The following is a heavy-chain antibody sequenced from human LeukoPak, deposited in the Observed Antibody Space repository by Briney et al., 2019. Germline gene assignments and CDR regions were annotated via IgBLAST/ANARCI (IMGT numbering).Heavy chain of an antibody. V-gene: IGHV4-59*08. Sequence: PSETLSLTCTVSDGSINNYYWIWIRQPPGKGLEWIGYIHYTGRTNYNPYNPSLKSRVAISVDTSNNQFSLKLESVTAADTAVYYCARHFPNHLGDYWGNWGQGILVTVSS. CDR1: DGSINNYY. CDR3: ARHFPNHLGDYWGN. J-gene: IGHJ4*02. CDR2: IHYTGRT. D-gene: IGHD4-17*01.